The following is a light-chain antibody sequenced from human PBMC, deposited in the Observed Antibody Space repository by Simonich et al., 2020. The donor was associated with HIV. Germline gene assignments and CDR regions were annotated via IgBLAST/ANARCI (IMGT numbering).Light chain of an antibody. CDR2: WAS. CDR3: QQYSITPPGYT. Sequence: DIVMTQSPDSLAVSLGERATINCKSSQSVLYNSNNKDYLAWYQQKAGQPPKVLIYWASTRESWVPDRFSGSWSGTDFTLTISSLQAEDVAVYYCQQYSITPPGYTFGQGTKLEIK. V-gene: IGKV4-1*01. CDR1: QSVLYNSNNKDY. J-gene: IGKJ2*01.